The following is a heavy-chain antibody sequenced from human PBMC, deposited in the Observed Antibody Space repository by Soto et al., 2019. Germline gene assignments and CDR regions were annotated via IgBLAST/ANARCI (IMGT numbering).Heavy chain of an antibody. Sequence: SETLSLTCTVSGGSFSISGYYWCWVRQPPGKGLEWIGSILYSGNTYYNPSLKSPVTISIDTSKDQFSLKLSSVTAADTAVYYCTSHSGTSPFYWGQGTLVTVSS. J-gene: IGHJ4*02. D-gene: IGHD1-26*01. CDR2: ILYSGNT. CDR3: TSHSGTSPFY. CDR1: GGSFSISGYY. V-gene: IGHV4-39*01.